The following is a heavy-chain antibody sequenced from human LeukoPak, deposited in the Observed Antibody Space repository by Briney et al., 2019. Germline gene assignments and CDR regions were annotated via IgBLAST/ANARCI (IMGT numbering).Heavy chain of an antibody. Sequence: SETLSLTCTVSGGSISSYYWSWIRQPAGKGLEWIGRIYASGSTHYNPSLKSRVTMSVDTSKKQFSLTLSSVTAADTAVYYCARDQGGYLSWFAPWGQGTLVTVSS. J-gene: IGHJ5*02. CDR2: IYASGST. CDR1: GGSISSYY. D-gene: IGHD5-12*01. V-gene: IGHV4-4*07. CDR3: ARDQGGYLSWFAP.